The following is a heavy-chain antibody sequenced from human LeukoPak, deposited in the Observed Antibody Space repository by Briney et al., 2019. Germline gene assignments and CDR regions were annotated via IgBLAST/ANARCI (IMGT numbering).Heavy chain of an antibody. J-gene: IGHJ4*02. CDR2: MRQDGGEI. Sequence: GGSLRLSCAASGFTFSSNYMSWVRQAPGKGLEWVATMRQDGGEIYYVDSVRGRFTISRDNAKNSLYLQMNSLRAEDTAMYYCARIMDLLGVHFDFWGQGTLVTVSS. CDR3: ARIMDLLGVHFDF. D-gene: IGHD2-8*01. V-gene: IGHV3-7*01. CDR1: GFTFSSNY.